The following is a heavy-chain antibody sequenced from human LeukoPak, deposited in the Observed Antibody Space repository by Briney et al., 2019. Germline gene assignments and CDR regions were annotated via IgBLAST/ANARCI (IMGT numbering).Heavy chain of an antibody. CDR3: ARDLRYSRRWDYYGMDV. V-gene: IGHV4-59*01. Sequence: SETLSLTCTVSGGSISYYYWNWIRQPPGKGLEWIGYIYSSGSTNYNPSLKSRVTISLDTSKNQFSLKLSSVTAADTAVYYCARDLRYSRRWDYYGMDVWGQGTTVTVSS. CDR2: IYSSGST. J-gene: IGHJ6*02. D-gene: IGHD6-13*01. CDR1: GGSISYYY.